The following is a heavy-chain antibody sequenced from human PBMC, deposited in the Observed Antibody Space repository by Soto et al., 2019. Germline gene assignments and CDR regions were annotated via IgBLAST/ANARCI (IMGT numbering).Heavy chain of an antibody. CDR1: GFTFDDYA. J-gene: IGHJ6*02. CDR2: ISWNSGSI. V-gene: IGHV3-9*01. Sequence: EVQLVESGGGLVQPGRSLRLSCAASGFTFDDYAMHWVRQGPGKGLEWVSGISWNSGSIVYADSVKGRFTISRDNAKNYLYQQMNSLRAEDTDMYYCAKGQRIGTTYYYYGMDVWGQGNTVTVSS. CDR3: AKGQRIGTTYYYYGMDV.